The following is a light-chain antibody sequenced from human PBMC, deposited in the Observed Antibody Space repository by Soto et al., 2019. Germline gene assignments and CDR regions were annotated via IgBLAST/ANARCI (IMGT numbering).Light chain of an antibody. V-gene: IGKV1-5*03. CDR2: KAS. J-gene: IGKJ2*01. CDR1: QSISHW. CDR3: QQYNSYPRT. Sequence: DLQMTQSPSTLSASVGARVTITCRASQSISHWLAWYQQKPGKAPNLLIYKASNLESGVPSRFSGSGSGTEFTLTISSLQPDDVASYYCQQYNSYPRTFGQGTKLEIK.